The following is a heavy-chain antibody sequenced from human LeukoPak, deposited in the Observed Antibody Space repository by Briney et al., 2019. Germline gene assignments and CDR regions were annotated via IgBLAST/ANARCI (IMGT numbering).Heavy chain of an antibody. D-gene: IGHD3-22*01. CDR2: IWYDGSNK. Sequence: QTGGSLRLSCAASGFTFSSFPLHWVRQAPGKGLEWVAVIWYDGSNKYYADSVKGRFTISRDNSKNTLYLQMNSLRAEDTAVYYCAREGGYYDSSGYYPIDYWGQGTLVTVSS. V-gene: IGHV3-33*08. CDR3: AREGGYYDSSGYYPIDY. J-gene: IGHJ4*02. CDR1: GFTFSSFP.